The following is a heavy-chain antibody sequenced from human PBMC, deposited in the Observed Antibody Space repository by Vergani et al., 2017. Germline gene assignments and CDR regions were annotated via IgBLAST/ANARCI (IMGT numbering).Heavy chain of an antibody. CDR2: IIPIFGTA. Sequence: PGSSVKVSCKASGGTFSSYAISWVRQAPGQGLEWMGRIIPIFGTANYAQKFQGRVTITADESTSTAYMELSSLRSEDTAVYYWAGGSYSNYYYYYYMDVWGKGTTVTVSS. D-gene: IGHD4-11*01. J-gene: IGHJ6*03. CDR1: GGTFSSYA. CDR3: AGGSYSNYYYYYYMDV. V-gene: IGHV1-69*13.